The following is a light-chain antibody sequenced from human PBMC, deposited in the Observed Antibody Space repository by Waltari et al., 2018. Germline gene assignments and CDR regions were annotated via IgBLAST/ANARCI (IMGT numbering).Light chain of an antibody. CDR3: QKYDSVPFT. V-gene: IGKV3-20*01. CDR1: QSVSINY. Sequence: EIVLTHSPGTLSLSPGERATLSCRASQSVSINYLAWYQQKYGQAPRLLIYGASSRATGVPDRFTGSGSGTDFTLTISRLEPEDVATYYCQKYDSVPFTFGPGTKVDI. CDR2: GAS. J-gene: IGKJ3*01.